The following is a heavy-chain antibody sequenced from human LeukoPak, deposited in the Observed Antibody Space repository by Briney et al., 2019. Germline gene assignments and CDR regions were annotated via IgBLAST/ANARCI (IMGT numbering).Heavy chain of an antibody. CDR1: GFTFSSYG. D-gene: IGHD1-14*01. CDR3: ARIDSRRTFDI. V-gene: IGHV3-30*03. CDR2: ISYDGSNK. Sequence: QPGGSLRLSCAASGFTFSSYGMHWVRQAPGKGLEWVAVISYDGSNKYYADSVKGRFTISRDNAKNSLSLQMNNLRFEGTAVYYCARIDSRRTFDIWGQGTMVTVSS. J-gene: IGHJ3*02.